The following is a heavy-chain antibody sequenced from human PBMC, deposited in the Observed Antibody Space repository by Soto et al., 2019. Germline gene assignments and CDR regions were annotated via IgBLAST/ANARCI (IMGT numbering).Heavy chain of an antibody. Sequence: GGSLRLSCAASGFTFTTYAMSWVHQAPGKGLEWVSGISGSGDRTHYADSVKGRFSISRDNSKNTLHLQMNSLRAEDTAVYYCAKASTYEYVWGSFRYYFDHWGQGALVTVSS. D-gene: IGHD3-16*02. CDR3: AKASTYEYVWGSFRYYFDH. CDR2: ISGSGDRT. V-gene: IGHV3-23*01. CDR1: GFTFTTYA. J-gene: IGHJ4*02.